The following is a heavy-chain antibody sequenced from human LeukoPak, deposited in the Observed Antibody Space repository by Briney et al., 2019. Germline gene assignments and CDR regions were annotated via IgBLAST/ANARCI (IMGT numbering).Heavy chain of an antibody. CDR2: MNPNSGNT. Sequence: GASVKVSCKASGYTFTSYDINWVRQATGQGLEWMGWMNPNSGNTGYAQKFQGRVTMTRNTSISTAYMELSSLRSEDTAVYYCARVPTYYDFWSGYYSSDYYYYYGMDVWGQGTTVTVSS. CDR3: ARVPTYYDFWSGYYSSDYYYYYGMDV. J-gene: IGHJ6*02. V-gene: IGHV1-8*01. D-gene: IGHD3-3*01. CDR1: GYTFTSYD.